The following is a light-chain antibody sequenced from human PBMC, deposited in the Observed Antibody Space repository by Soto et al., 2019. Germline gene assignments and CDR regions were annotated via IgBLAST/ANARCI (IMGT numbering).Light chain of an antibody. CDR1: QSVTNSY. CDR3: QQYGRSLT. J-gene: IGKJ4*01. Sequence: EIVLTQSPGTLSLSPGERATLSCRASQSVTNSYLAWYQQKPGQAPRLFIYDASRRATGIPDRFSGSGSGTDFTLTISRLQPEDFVEYYCQQYGRSLTFGGGTKVEIK. V-gene: IGKV3-20*01. CDR2: DAS.